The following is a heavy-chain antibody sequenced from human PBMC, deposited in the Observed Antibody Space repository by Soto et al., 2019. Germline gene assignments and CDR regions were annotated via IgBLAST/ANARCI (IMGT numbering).Heavy chain of an antibody. CDR3: ARGLRGELSPGGIDQFDH. CDR1: GFTFSSYE. CDR2: ISSSGGTI. D-gene: IGHD3-10*01. Sequence: ETQLVDSGGGSVQPGGSLRLSCAASGFTFSSYEMNWVRQAPGKGLEWVSYISSSGGTIFYADSVKGRFTISRDNARNAVSLQMNSLRAEDTAVYYCARGLRGELSPGGIDQFDHWGHGTLVTVSS. J-gene: IGHJ4*01. V-gene: IGHV3-48*03.